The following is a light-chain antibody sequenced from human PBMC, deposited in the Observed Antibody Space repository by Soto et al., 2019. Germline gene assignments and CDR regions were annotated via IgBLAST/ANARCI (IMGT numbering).Light chain of an antibody. CDR2: EDS. V-gene: IGLV2-14*01. Sequence: QSALTQPASVSGSPGQSITISCTGTSSDVGGYNYFSWYQQHPGKAPKLMIYEDSNRPSGVSNRSSGSKSGNTASLTISGHQAEDEGDYYCSSYTSSSTRVFGGGTKLTVL. J-gene: IGLJ3*02. CDR3: SSYTSSSTRV. CDR1: SSDVGGYNY.